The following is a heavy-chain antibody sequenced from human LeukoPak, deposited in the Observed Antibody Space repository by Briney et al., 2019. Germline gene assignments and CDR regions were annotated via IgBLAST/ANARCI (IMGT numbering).Heavy chain of an antibody. Sequence: PGGSLRLSCAASGFTFSDYYMSWIRQAPGKGLEWVSYISSGSTIYYADSVKGRFTISRDNAKNSLYLQMNSLRAEDTAVYYCAREDPEGVFDYWGQGTLVTVSS. J-gene: IGHJ4*02. D-gene: IGHD3-10*01. CDR3: AREDPEGVFDY. CDR2: ISSGSTI. V-gene: IGHV3-11*01. CDR1: GFTFSDYY.